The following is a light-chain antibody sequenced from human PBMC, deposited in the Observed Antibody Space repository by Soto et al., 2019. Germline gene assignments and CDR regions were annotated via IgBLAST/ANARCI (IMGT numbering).Light chain of an antibody. Sequence: ETVLTQSPATLSLSAGERATLSCRASQSVSSYLAWYQQKPGQAPRLLIYDASNRATGIPARFSGSGSGTDFTLTISSLEPEDFVVYSCQQHNTWPITFGQGTRLEIK. V-gene: IGKV3-11*01. CDR2: DAS. J-gene: IGKJ5*01. CDR3: QQHNTWPIT. CDR1: QSVSSY.